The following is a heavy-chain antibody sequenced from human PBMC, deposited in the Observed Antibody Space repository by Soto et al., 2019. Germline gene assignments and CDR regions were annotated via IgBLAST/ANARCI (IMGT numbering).Heavy chain of an antibody. D-gene: IGHD3-22*01. Sequence: GASVKVSCKASGYTFTSYYMHWVRQAPGPGLEWMGIINPSGGSTSYAQKFQGRVTMTRDTSTSTVYMELSSLRSEDTAVYYCARDTTMYYYDSSGYYFDYWGQGTQVTVSS. J-gene: IGHJ4*02. V-gene: IGHV1-46*01. CDR1: GYTFTSYY. CDR3: ARDTTMYYYDSSGYYFDY. CDR2: INPSGGST.